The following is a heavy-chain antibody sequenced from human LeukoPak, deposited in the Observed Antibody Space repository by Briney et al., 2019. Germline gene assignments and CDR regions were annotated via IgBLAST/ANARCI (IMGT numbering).Heavy chain of an antibody. Sequence: SETLSLTCAVYGGSFSGYYWSWIRQPPGKGLEWIGEISHSGSTNYNPSLKSRVTISVDTSKNQFSLKLSSVTAADTAVYYCARSSGYYSYWGQGTLVTVSS. CDR1: GGSFSGYY. D-gene: IGHD3-22*01. CDR3: ARSSGYYSY. CDR2: ISHSGST. V-gene: IGHV4-34*01. J-gene: IGHJ4*02.